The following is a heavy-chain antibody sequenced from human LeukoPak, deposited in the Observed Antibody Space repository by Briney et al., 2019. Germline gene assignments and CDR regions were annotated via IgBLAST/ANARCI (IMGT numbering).Heavy chain of an antibody. J-gene: IGHJ4*02. Sequence: ASVKVSCKASGYTFTSYDINWVRQATGQGLEWMGWMNPNSGNTGYAQKFQGRVTMTRNTSISTAYMELSSLRSEDTAVYYCARWTSEWLEFDYWGQGTLVTVSS. D-gene: IGHD6-19*01. CDR3: ARWTSEWLEFDY. CDR1: GYTFTSYD. CDR2: MNPNSGNT. V-gene: IGHV1-8*01.